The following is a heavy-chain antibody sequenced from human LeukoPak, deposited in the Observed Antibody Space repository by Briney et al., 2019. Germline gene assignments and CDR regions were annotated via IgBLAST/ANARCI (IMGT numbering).Heavy chain of an antibody. CDR3: ARGGASSIPFDP. CDR1: GGSASSGSYY. D-gene: IGHD2-2*01. Sequence: SETLSLICTVSGGSASSGSYYWSWIRQPPGKGLEWIGFIHNSGSTKYNPSLMSRVTISVDTSKNQFSLKLSSVTAAETAVYYCARGGASSIPFDPWGQGTLVTVSS. J-gene: IGHJ5*02. CDR2: IHNSGST. V-gene: IGHV4-61*01.